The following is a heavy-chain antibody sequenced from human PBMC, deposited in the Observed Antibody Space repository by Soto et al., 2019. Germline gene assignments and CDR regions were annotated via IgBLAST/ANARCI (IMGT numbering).Heavy chain of an antibody. CDR1: GFTFSSYW. V-gene: IGHV3-7*03. CDR3: ARDDVAVRYYYYGMDV. Sequence: EVQLVESGGGLVQPGGSLRLSCAASGFTFSSYWMSWVRQAPGKGLEWVANIKQDGSEKYYVDSVKGRFTISRDNAKNSLYLKMNSLRAEDTAVYYCARDDVAVRYYYYGMDVWGQGTTSPSP. CDR2: IKQDGSEK. D-gene: IGHD6-19*01. J-gene: IGHJ6*02.